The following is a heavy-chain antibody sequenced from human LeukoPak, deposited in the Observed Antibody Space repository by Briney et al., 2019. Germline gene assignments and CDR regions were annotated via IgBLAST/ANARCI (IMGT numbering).Heavy chain of an antibody. Sequence: GGSLRLSCAASGFTFSSYWMSWVRQAPGKGLEWVANIKQDGSEKYYVDSVKGRFTISRDNYKKSLYLQMNSLRAEDTAVYYCARGTPGYSSSWYFYWGQGTLVTVSS. J-gene: IGHJ4*02. V-gene: IGHV3-7*01. CDR1: GFTFSSYW. CDR2: IKQDGSEK. CDR3: ARGTPGYSSSWYFY. D-gene: IGHD6-13*01.